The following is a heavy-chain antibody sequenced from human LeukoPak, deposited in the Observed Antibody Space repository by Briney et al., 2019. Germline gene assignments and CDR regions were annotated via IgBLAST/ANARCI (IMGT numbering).Heavy chain of an antibody. CDR3: ARRGGSNGWGAFDV. CDR1: GFTFSTHA. V-gene: IGHV3-23*05. Sequence: PGGSLRLSCAASGFTFSTHAMNWVRQAPGKGLEWVSNIGGSGKSTYYADSVKGRFTISRDNSKNTVFLQMNSLSRDDTAVYYCARRGGSNGWGAFDVWGQGTTITVSS. D-gene: IGHD2-8*01. J-gene: IGHJ3*01. CDR2: IGGSGKST.